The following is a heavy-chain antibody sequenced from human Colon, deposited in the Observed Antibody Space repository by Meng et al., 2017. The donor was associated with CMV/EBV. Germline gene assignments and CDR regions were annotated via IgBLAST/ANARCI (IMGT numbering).Heavy chain of an antibody. CDR1: GFTISTNY. V-gene: IGHV3-66*01. J-gene: IGHJ6*02. CDR2: IFSGGTT. CDR3: ARITTFGVGLHGMDV. Sequence: GGSLRLSCAASGFTISTNYVTWFRQAPGKGLECISVIFSGGTTYYADSVKGRFTISRDNARNSLYLQMNSLRVEDTAVYYCARITTFGVGLHGMDVWGQGTTVTVSS. D-gene: IGHD3-3*01.